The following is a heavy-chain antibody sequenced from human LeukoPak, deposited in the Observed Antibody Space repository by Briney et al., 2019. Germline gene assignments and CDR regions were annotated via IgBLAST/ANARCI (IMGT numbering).Heavy chain of an antibody. D-gene: IGHD4-23*01. Sequence: GGSLRLSCAASGFTFSNYEMNWVRQAPGKGLEWVSYISGSGSTIYYADSVKGRFTISRDTAKNSLFLQMNSLRAEDTAVYYCARWGGGNGDYWGQGTLVTVSS. J-gene: IGHJ4*02. CDR3: ARWGGGNGDY. V-gene: IGHV3-48*03. CDR2: ISGSGSTI. CDR1: GFTFSNYE.